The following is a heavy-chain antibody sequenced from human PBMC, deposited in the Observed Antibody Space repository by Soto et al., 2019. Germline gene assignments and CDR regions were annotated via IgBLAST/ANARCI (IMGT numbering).Heavy chain of an antibody. V-gene: IGHV3-23*01. Sequence: EVQLLESVGSLVQPGVSLRLSCAASGFILSNYDMNWVRQAPGKGLEWVSGISGSGGSTYYADSVNGRYTISSLNAKNTLYLPMHSSRDEDTAADYGAKADDYALFTFDYWGPRTLVTVSS. J-gene: IGHJ4*02. CDR3: AKADDYALFTFDY. D-gene: IGHD5-12*01. CDR1: GFILSNYD. CDR2: ISGSGGST.